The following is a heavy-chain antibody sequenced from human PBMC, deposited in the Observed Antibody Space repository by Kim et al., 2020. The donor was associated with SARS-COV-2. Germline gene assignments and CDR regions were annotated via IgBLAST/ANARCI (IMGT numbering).Heavy chain of an antibody. CDR1: GFTFSSYA. J-gene: IGHJ4*02. CDR2: ISGSGGST. V-gene: IGHV3-23*01. Sequence: GGSLRLSCAASGFTFSSYAMSWVRQAPGKGLEWVSAISGSGGSTYYADSVKGRFTISRDNSKNTLYLQMNSLRAEDTAVNYCAKDPGRPLLWFGERPGYFDYWSQGTLVTVSS. D-gene: IGHD3-10*01. CDR3: AKDPGRPLLWFGERPGYFDY.